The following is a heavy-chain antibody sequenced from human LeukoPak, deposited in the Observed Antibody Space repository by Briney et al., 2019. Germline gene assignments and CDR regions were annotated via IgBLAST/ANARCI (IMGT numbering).Heavy chain of an antibody. V-gene: IGHV4-31*03. D-gene: IGHD2-8*01. Sequence: SQTLSLTCTVSGGSISSGGYYWSWIRQHPGKGLEWIGYIYYSGSTYYNPSLKSRVTISVDTSKNQFSLKLSSVTAADTAVYYCARDHCTNGVCYGFDYWGQGTLVTVSS. CDR2: IYYSGST. CDR1: GGSISSGGYY. CDR3: ARDHCTNGVCYGFDY. J-gene: IGHJ4*02.